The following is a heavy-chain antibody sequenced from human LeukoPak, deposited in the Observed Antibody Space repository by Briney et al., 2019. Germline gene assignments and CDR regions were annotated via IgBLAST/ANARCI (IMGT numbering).Heavy chain of an antibody. D-gene: IGHD6-19*01. CDR2: ISSSSSYI. V-gene: IGHV3-21*01. CDR3: AKAYSSGWDNDAFDI. J-gene: IGHJ3*02. Sequence: GGSLRLSCAASGFTFSSYSMNWVHQAPGKGLEWVSSISSSSSYIYYADSVKGRFTISRDNAKNSLYLQMNSLRAEDTAVYYCAKAYSSGWDNDAFDIWGQGTMVTVSS. CDR1: GFTFSSYS.